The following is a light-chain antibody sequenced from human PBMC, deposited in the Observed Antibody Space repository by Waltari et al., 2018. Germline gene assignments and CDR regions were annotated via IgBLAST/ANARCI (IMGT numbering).Light chain of an antibody. CDR1: QQGKGDNY. CDR3: MQALQTPPT. J-gene: IGKJ4*01. CDR2: LGS. V-gene: IGKV2-28*01. Sequence: QQGKGDNYVDVDLQKPGQCPRLQIYLGSDRASVVPERCSGSGSGTDFTLKSSRVEAEDVGVYYCMQALQTPPTFGGGTKVEIK.